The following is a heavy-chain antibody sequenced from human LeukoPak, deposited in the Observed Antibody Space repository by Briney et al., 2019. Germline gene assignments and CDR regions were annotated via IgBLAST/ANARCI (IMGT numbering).Heavy chain of an antibody. CDR2: IKSKTDGGTT. V-gene: IGHV3-15*01. J-gene: IGHJ4*02. Sequence: GGSLRLSCAASGFTFDDYGMSWVRQAPGKGLEWVGRIKSKTDGGTTDYAAPVKGRFTISRDDSKNTLYLQMNSLKTEDTAVYYCTTDLPYYSNYYFDYWSQGTLVTVSS. D-gene: IGHD4-11*01. CDR1: GFTFDDYG. CDR3: TTDLPYYSNYYFDY.